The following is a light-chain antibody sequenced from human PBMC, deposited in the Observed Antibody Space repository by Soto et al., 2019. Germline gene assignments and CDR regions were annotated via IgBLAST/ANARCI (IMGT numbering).Light chain of an antibody. Sequence: QSVLTQPASVSGSPGQSITISCTGTSSDVGGYDLVSWYQHHPGKAPKLIIDHVTDRPSGISSRFSGSKSGNTASLTISGLQAHDEADYYCCSYADYKWIFGGGTKVTVL. V-gene: IGLV2-23*02. CDR2: HVT. CDR1: SSDVGGYDL. CDR3: CSYADYKWI. J-gene: IGLJ2*01.